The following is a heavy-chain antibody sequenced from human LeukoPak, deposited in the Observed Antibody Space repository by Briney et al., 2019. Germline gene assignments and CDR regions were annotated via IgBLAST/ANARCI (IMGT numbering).Heavy chain of an antibody. CDR1: GYSISSGYY. J-gene: IGHJ4*02. CDR2: IYHSGST. D-gene: IGHD7-27*01. V-gene: IGHV4-38-2*02. Sequence: PSETLSLTCTVSGYSISSGYYWGWIRQPPGKGLEWIGSIYHSGSTYYNPSLKSRVTISVDTSKNQFSLKLSSVTAADTAVYYCARGPVGNYFDYWGQGTLVTVSS. CDR3: ARGPVGNYFDY.